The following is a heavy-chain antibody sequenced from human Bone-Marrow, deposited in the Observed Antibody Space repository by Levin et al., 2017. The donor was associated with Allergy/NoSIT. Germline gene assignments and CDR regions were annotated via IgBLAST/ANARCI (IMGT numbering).Heavy chain of an antibody. CDR1: GDSISSGGYY. D-gene: IGHD4-17*01. CDR3: ARTDYGDYWRNFDY. CDR2: IHHSGST. J-gene: IGHJ4*02. Sequence: SETLSLTCIVSGDSISSGGYYWSWIRHHPGKGLEWIGYIHHSGSTYYNPSLKSRLTMSLDTSKNQFSLKMGSVTAADTAVYYCARTDYGDYWRNFDYWGQGTLVTVSS. V-gene: IGHV4-31*03.